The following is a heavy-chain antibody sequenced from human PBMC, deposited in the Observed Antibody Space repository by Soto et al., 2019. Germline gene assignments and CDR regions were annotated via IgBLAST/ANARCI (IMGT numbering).Heavy chain of an antibody. D-gene: IGHD6-13*01. CDR1: GFTFSSYA. Sequence: GGSLRLSCAASGFTFSSYAMSWVRQAPGKGLEWVSAISGSGGSTYYADSVKGRFTISRDNSKNTLYLQMNSLRAEDTAVYYCAKDGSQLAAGNGHSWFDPWGQGTLVTVSS. CDR3: AKDGSQLAAGNGHSWFDP. CDR2: ISGSGGST. J-gene: IGHJ5*02. V-gene: IGHV3-23*01.